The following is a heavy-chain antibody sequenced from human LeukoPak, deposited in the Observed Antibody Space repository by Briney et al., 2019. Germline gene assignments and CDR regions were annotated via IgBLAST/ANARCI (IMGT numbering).Heavy chain of an antibody. CDR1: GFNFSSND. CDR2: ISTAGDT. Sequence: GGSLRLSCAVSGFNFSSNDMHWVRQPTGKGLEWVSGISTAGDTYYPDSVKGRFTISRRNAKSSFYLQMNSLRAGDTAVYYCASGERGFDYWGQGTLVTVSS. J-gene: IGHJ4*02. D-gene: IGHD7-27*01. CDR3: ASGERGFDY. V-gene: IGHV3-13*01.